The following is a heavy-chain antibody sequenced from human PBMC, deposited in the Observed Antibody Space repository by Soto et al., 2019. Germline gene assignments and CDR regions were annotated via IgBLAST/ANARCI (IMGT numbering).Heavy chain of an antibody. V-gene: IGHV3-33*01. CDR1: GFTFSSYG. D-gene: IGHD2-15*01. J-gene: IGHJ4*02. Sequence: GGSLRLSCAASGFTFSSYGMHWVRQAPGKGLKWVTVIWYDGSNKYYADSVKGRFTISRDNSKNTLYLQMNSLRAEDTAVYYCVRYLLGYCSGGSCPTATVVFDYWGQGTLVTVSS. CDR3: VRYLLGYCSGGSCPTATVVFDY. CDR2: IWYDGSNK.